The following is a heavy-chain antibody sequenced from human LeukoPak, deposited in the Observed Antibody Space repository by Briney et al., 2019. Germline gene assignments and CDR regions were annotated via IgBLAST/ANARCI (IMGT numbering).Heavy chain of an antibody. D-gene: IGHD6-13*01. Sequence: SETLSLTCTVSGGSISSYYWSWIRQPPGKGLEWIGEINHSGSTNYNPSLKSRVTISVDTSKNQFSLKLSSVTAADTAVYYCASTGTYSSSWYRWAPLYWGQGTLVTVSS. CDR1: GGSISSYY. CDR3: ASTGTYSSSWYRWAPLY. J-gene: IGHJ4*02. CDR2: INHSGST. V-gene: IGHV4-34*01.